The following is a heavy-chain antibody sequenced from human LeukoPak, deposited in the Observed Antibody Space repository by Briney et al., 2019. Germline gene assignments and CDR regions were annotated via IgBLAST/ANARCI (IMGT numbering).Heavy chain of an antibody. CDR3: ARAQDTAMENFDY. Sequence: ASVKVSCKASGYTFTSYDINWVRQATGQGLEWMGWMNPNSGNTGYAQKFQGRVTITRNTSISTAYMELSSLRSEDTAVYYCARAQDTAMENFDYWGQGTLVTVSS. CDR1: GYTFTSYD. J-gene: IGHJ4*02. D-gene: IGHD5-18*01. V-gene: IGHV1-8*03. CDR2: MNPNSGNT.